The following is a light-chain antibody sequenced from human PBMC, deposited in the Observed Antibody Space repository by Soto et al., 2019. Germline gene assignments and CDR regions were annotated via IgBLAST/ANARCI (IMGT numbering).Light chain of an antibody. CDR3: QQYYNWPRT. CDR1: QSVSSN. Sequence: EIAMTQPPATLSVSPGERATLSCRASQSVSSNLAWYQQKPGQAPRLRIFGASTRATGIPARFSGSGSGTEFTLSISSLQSEDFAVYYCQQYYNWPRTFGQGTKVDIK. CDR2: GAS. J-gene: IGKJ1*01. V-gene: IGKV3-15*01.